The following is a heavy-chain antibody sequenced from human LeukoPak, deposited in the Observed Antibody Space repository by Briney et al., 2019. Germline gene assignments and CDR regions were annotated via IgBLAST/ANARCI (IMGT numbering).Heavy chain of an antibody. CDR1: GFTFSSYA. J-gene: IGHJ1*01. CDR2: ISGNGGST. D-gene: IGHD2-2*01. Sequence: PGGSLRLSCAASGFTFSSYAMSWVRQAPGKGLEWVSAISGNGGSTYYADSVKGRFTISRDNSKNTLYLQMNSLRAEDTAVYYCAKGVPAALLAEYFQHWGQGTLVTVSS. CDR3: AKGVPAALLAEYFQH. V-gene: IGHV3-23*01.